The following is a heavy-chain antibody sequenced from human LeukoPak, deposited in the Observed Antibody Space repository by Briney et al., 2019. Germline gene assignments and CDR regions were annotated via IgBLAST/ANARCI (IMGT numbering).Heavy chain of an antibody. J-gene: IGHJ4*02. D-gene: IGHD1-26*01. CDR2: ISYDGSNK. V-gene: IGHV3-30-3*01. Sequence: GGSLRLSCAASGFTFSSYAMHWVRQAPGKGLEWVAVISYDGSNKYYADSVKGRFTISRDNSKNTLYLQMNSLRAGDTAVYYCARQWELLGGYFDYWGQGTLVTVSS. CDR3: ARQWELLGGYFDY. CDR1: GFTFSSYA.